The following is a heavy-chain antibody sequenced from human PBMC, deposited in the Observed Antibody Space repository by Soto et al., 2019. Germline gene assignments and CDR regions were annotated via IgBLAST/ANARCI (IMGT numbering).Heavy chain of an antibody. J-gene: IGHJ6*02. CDR2: ISWNSGSI. Sequence: EVQLVESGGGLVQPGRSLRLSCAASGFTFDDYAMHWVRQAPGKGLEWVSGISWNSGSIGYADSVKGRFTISRDNAKNSLYLQMNSLRAEDTALYYCAKETKWLVDYYYYGMDVWGQGTTVTVSS. V-gene: IGHV3-9*01. D-gene: IGHD6-19*01. CDR3: AKETKWLVDYYYYGMDV. CDR1: GFTFDDYA.